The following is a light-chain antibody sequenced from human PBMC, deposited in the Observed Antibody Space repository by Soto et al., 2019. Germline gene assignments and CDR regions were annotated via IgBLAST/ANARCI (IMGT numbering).Light chain of an antibody. CDR2: GAN. V-gene: IGKV3-15*01. CDR3: QQYNNWPRT. CDR1: QSISSN. J-gene: IGKJ1*01. Sequence: EIVMTQSPATLSVSPGERVTLSCWASQSISSNLAWYQQKPGQAPRLLIYGANTRATGVAARFSGSGSGTEFTLTISSLQSEDFAVYYCQQYNNWPRTFGQGTKVEI.